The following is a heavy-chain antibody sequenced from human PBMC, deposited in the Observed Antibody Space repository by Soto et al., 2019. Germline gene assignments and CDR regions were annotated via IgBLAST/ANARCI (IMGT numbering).Heavy chain of an antibody. J-gene: IGHJ4*02. CDR2: ISPDGKNQ. CDR1: GFTFSYYG. Sequence: HPGGSLRLSCVVSGFTFSYYGMHWVRQAPGKGLEWVAVISPDGKNQYYPDSLRGRFTISRDDSKSTLYLQLNSLRAEDTAVYYCVNPSGWYPDSWGQGTQVTVSA. V-gene: IGHV3-30*18. CDR3: VNPSGWYPDS. D-gene: IGHD6-19*01.